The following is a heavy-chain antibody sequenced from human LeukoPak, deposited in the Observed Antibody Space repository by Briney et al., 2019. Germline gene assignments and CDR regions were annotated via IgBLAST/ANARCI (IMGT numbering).Heavy chain of an antibody. D-gene: IGHD4-17*01. CDR2: LYYSGST. CDR1: GGSISSYY. CDR3: ARARGLRRYYYYDMDV. Sequence: PAGTLSLTCTVSGGSISSYYWSWIRQPPGKGLEWIGYLYYSGSTNYNPSLKSRVTISVDTSKNQFSLKLSSVTAADTAVYYCARARGLRRYYYYDMDVWGQGTTVTVS. J-gene: IGHJ6*02. V-gene: IGHV4-59*01.